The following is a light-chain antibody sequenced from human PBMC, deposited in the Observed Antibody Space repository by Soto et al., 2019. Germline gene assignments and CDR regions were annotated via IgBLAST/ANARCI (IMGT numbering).Light chain of an antibody. V-gene: IGLV2-14*01. Sequence: QSALTQPASVSGSPGQSITISCTGTSSDVGDYNYVSWYQQHPGKAPKLIIYEVSNRPSGVSNRFSGSKSGNTASLTISGLQAEDEADYYCSSYTHSTTLYVLFGGGTKLTVL. CDR1: SSDVGDYNY. J-gene: IGLJ2*01. CDR3: SSYTHSTTLYVL. CDR2: EVS.